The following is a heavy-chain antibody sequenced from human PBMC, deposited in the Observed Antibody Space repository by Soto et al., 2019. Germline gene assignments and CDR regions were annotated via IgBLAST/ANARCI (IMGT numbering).Heavy chain of an antibody. J-gene: IGHJ4*02. Sequence: ASVKVSCKVSGYTLTELSMHWVRQAAGKGLEWMGGFDPEDGETIYAQKFQGRVTMTEDTFTDAAYMELSSLRSEDTAVYYCATSGVYYGSGSLPQNWGQGTLVTVS. CDR1: GYTLTELS. CDR3: ATSGVYYGSGSLPQN. CDR2: FDPEDGET. V-gene: IGHV1-24*01. D-gene: IGHD3-10*01.